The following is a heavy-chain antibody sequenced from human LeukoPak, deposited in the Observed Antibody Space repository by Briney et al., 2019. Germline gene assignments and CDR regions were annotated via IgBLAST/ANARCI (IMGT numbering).Heavy chain of an antibody. CDR1: GGSISSYY. V-gene: IGHV4-4*07. CDR2: IYTSGST. D-gene: IGHD2-15*01. Sequence: SETLSLTCTVSGGSISSYYWSWIRQPAGKGLEWIGRIYTSGSTNYNPSLKSRVTMSVDTSKNQFSLKLSSVTAADTAVYYCARGGSGVVAATYYYYYMDVWGKGTTVTVSS. J-gene: IGHJ6*03. CDR3: ARGGSGVVAATYYYYYMDV.